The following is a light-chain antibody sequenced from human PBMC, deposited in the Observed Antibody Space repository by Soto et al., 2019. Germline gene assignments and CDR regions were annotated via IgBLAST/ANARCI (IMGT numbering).Light chain of an antibody. CDR1: ETVDTSS. CDR3: HQYGSSPLT. CDR2: SAS. V-gene: IGKV3-20*01. Sequence: EMVLTQSPGTLSLSPGETATLSCRASETVDTSSLGWYQQKPGRAPSLLIYSASRRATGIPDRFDASGSATDFTLTISRLEPEDFAVYYCHQYGSSPLTFGGGTKVEI. J-gene: IGKJ4*01.